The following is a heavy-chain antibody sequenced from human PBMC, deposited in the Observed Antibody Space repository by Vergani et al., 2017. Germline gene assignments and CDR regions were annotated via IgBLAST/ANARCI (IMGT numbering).Heavy chain of an antibody. J-gene: IGHJ3*02. D-gene: IGHD2-2*01. CDR1: GFTFSSYS. CDR3: TTDRDVVVPAALSDAFDI. V-gene: IGHV3-21*01. Sequence: EVQLVESGGGLVKPGGSLRLSCAASGFTFSSYSMNWVRQAPGKGLEWVSSISSSSSYIYYADSVKGRFTISRDNAKNSLYLQMNSLRAEDTAVYYCTTDRDVVVPAALSDAFDIWGQGTMVTVSS. CDR2: ISSSSSYI.